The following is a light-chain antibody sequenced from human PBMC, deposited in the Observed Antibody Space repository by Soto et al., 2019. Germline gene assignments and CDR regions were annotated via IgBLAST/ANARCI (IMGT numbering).Light chain of an antibody. CDR1: QNVSSSY. CDR3: QHYPNSPTT. CDR2: ATS. J-gene: IGKJ1*01. V-gene: IGKV3-20*01. Sequence: EVLLRETPGTMSLSPGERDTLSCRDSQNVSSSYFAWYQQKPGQAPRLLMYATSTRATDITDRFSGSGSGTDFTLTISILYPEDFAVYYCQHYPNSPTTFAQGSKVYIK.